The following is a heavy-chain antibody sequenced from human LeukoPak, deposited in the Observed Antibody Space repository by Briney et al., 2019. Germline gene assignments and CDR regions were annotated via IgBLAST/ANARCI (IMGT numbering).Heavy chain of an antibody. J-gene: IGHJ4*02. CDR1: GGSISSGGYY. CDR2: IYYSGST. Sequence: SETLSLTCTVSGGSISSGGYYWSWIRQHPGRGLEWIGYIYYSGSTYYNPSLKSRVTISVDTSKNQFSVKLSSVTAADTAVYYCARGGYFDYWGQGTLVTVSS. V-gene: IGHV4-31*03. CDR3: ARGGYFDY. D-gene: IGHD3-10*01.